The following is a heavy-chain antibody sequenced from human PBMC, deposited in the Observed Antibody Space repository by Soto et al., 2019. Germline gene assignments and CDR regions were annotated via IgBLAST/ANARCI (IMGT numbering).Heavy chain of an antibody. CDR1: GGSIISGGYS. CDR3: ARDGSSSGWFDP. Sequence: SETLSLTCAVSGGSIISGGYSFICIRQPPGKGLEWIGYIYHSGSTYYNPSLKSRVTISVDRSKNQFSLKLSSVTAADTAVYYCARDGSSSGWFDPWGQGTLVTVSS. V-gene: IGHV4-30-2*01. CDR2: IYHSGST. J-gene: IGHJ5*02. D-gene: IGHD6-13*01.